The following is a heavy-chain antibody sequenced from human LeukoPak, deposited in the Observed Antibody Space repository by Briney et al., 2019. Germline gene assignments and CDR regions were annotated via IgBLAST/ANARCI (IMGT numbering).Heavy chain of an antibody. D-gene: IGHD5-24*01. V-gene: IGHV3-21*01. CDR2: ISGSGSYI. CDR1: GFTFSTYS. J-gene: IGHJ4*02. CDR3: AMATDSYQFGY. Sequence: TGGSLRLSCAAPGFTFSTYSMNWVRQAPGKGLEWVSYISGSGSYIYYADSVKGRFTISRDNGKNSLYLQMNSLRAEDTAVYYCAMATDSYQFGYWGQGTLVTVSS.